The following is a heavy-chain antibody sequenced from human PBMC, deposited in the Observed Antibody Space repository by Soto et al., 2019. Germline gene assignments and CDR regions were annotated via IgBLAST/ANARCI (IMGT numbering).Heavy chain of an antibody. Sequence: SVKGSCKASGGTFSSYAISWVRQAPGQGLEWMGGIIPIFGTANYAQKFQGRVTITADKSTSTAYMELSSLRSEDTAVYYCARSGAYYDFWSGYSGTPQTADYYYGMDVWGQGTTVTV. V-gene: IGHV1-69*06. CDR2: IIPIFGTA. CDR3: ARSGAYYDFWSGYSGTPQTADYYYGMDV. D-gene: IGHD3-3*01. J-gene: IGHJ6*02. CDR1: GGTFSSYA.